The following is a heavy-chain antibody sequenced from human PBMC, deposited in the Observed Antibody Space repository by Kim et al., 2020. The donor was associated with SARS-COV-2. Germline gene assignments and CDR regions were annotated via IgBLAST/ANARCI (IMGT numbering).Heavy chain of an antibody. V-gene: IGHV6-1*01. CDR3: ARDSVRHFDY. D-gene: IGHD6-6*01. CDR2: YN. Sequence: YNDYAVSRKSLITNNPDTSKNQFYMKLNSVTPEDTAVYYCARDSVRHFDYWGQGTLVTVSS. J-gene: IGHJ4*02.